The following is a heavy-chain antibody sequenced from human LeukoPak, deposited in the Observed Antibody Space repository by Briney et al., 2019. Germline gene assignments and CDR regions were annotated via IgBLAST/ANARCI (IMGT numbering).Heavy chain of an antibody. CDR3: ARAIFSSGWYLVDY. D-gene: IGHD6-19*01. Sequence: DSVKGRFTISRVNAKNSLYLQMNSLRAEDTAVYYCARAIFSSGWYLVDYWGQGTLVTVSS. V-gene: IGHV3-21*01. J-gene: IGHJ4*02.